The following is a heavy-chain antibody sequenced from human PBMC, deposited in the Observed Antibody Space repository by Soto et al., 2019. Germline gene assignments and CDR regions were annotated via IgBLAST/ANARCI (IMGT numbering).Heavy chain of an antibody. Sequence: ASVKVSCKASGYTFTSYGISWVRQAPGQGLEWMGWISAYNGNTNYAQKLQGRVTMTTDTSTSTAYMELRSLRSDDTAVYYCARDRAQLRFLEWLSYPYYYYGMDVWGQGTTVTVSS. CDR1: GYTFTSYG. V-gene: IGHV1-18*01. J-gene: IGHJ6*02. D-gene: IGHD3-3*01. CDR3: ARDRAQLRFLEWLSYPYYYYGMDV. CDR2: ISAYNGNT.